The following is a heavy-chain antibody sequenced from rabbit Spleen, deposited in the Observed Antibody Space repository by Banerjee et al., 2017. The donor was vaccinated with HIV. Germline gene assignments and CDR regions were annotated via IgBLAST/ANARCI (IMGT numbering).Heavy chain of an antibody. CDR2: IAGSSSGFI. J-gene: IGHJ4*01. V-gene: IGHV1S40*01. D-gene: IGHD4-1*01. Sequence: QSLEESGGDLVKPGASLTLTCTASGFSFSSNDYMCWVRQAPGKGLEWISCIAGSSSGFIYSATWAKGRFTCSKISSTTVTLQMTSLTVADTATYFCARDLTDAIGWNFGWWGQGTLVTVS. CDR1: GFSFSSNDY. CDR3: ARDLTDAIGWNFGW.